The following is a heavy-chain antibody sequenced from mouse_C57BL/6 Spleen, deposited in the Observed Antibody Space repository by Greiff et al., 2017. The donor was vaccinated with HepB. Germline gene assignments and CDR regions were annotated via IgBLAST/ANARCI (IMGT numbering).Heavy chain of an antibody. D-gene: IGHD3-3*01. V-gene: IGHV10-1*01. CDR1: GFSFNTYA. CDR3: VRREGFLDV. Sequence: EVKVVESGGGLVQPKGSLKLSCAASGFSFNTYAMNWVRQAPGKGLEWVARIRSKSNNYATYYADSVKDRFTISRDDSESMLYLQMNNLKTEDTAMYYCVRREGFLDVWGTGTTVTVSS. J-gene: IGHJ1*03. CDR2: IRSKSNNYAT.